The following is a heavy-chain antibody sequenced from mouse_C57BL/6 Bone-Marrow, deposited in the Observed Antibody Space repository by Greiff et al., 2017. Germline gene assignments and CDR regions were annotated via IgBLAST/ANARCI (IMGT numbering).Heavy chain of an antibody. V-gene: IGHV1-82*01. CDR2: IDPGDGDT. CDR3: ARGGYDAWFAY. CDR1: GYAFSSSW. D-gene: IGHD2-2*01. Sequence: QVQLQQSGPELVKPGASVKISCKASGYAFSSSWMNWVKQRPGKGLEWIGRIDPGDGDTNYNGKFKGKATLTADKSSSTAYMQLSSLTSEDSAVYFCARGGYDAWFAYWGPGTLVTVSA. J-gene: IGHJ3*01.